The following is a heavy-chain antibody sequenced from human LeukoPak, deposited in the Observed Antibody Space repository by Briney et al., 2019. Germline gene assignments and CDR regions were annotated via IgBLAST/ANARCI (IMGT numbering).Heavy chain of an antibody. D-gene: IGHD4-23*01. CDR3: ARLTVVTSYYFDY. J-gene: IGHJ4*02. V-gene: IGHV4-4*02. CDR1: GASITNDNW. Sequence: SGTLSLTCAVSGASITNDNWWSWVRQTPGKGLEWIGEIYHSGSTSYNPSLKSRVTISVDTSKNQFSLKLSSVTAADTAVYYCARLTVVTSYYFDYWGQGTLVTVSS. CDR2: IYHSGST.